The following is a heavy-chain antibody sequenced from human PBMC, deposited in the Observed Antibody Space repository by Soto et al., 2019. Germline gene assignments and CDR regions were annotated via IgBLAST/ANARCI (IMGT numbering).Heavy chain of an antibody. CDR2: VPSSAIT. CDR3: ARHKWLAPFDY. Sequence: QVQLQESGPRLVKPSETLSLTCTVSGGSINSYYWSWIRQPPGKGLEWIGYVPSSAITDYNPSLKSRVTISVDPAKSQFSLKLSSVTAADTAVYYCARHKWLAPFDYWGQGTLVTVSS. D-gene: IGHD6-19*01. CDR1: GGSINSYY. V-gene: IGHV4-59*08. J-gene: IGHJ4*02.